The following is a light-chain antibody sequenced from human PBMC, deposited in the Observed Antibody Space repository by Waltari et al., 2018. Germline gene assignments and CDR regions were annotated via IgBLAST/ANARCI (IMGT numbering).Light chain of an antibody. Sequence: EIVMTQSPATLSVSPGERATLSCRASQRVSSNLAWYQQKPGQAPRLLIDGASTRDTGIPSRFSGSGSGIEFTLTISSLQSEDFVVYYCQQYNNWPKTFGQGTKVEIK. V-gene: IGKV3-15*01. CDR3: QQYNNWPKT. CDR2: GAS. CDR1: QRVSSN. J-gene: IGKJ1*01.